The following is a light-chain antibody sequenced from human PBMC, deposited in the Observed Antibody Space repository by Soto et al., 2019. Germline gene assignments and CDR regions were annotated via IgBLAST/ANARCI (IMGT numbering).Light chain of an antibody. CDR2: KAS. V-gene: IGKV1-5*03. CDR3: QQSYSTPS. Sequence: IQMTHSPSTLSASVLYRVTITFRSSQTINRWLAWYQQKPGEVPKLLIYKASVLESGVPSRFSGSGSGTDFTLTISSLQPEDFATYYCQQSYSTPSFGGGTKVDIK. J-gene: IGKJ4*01. CDR1: QTINRW.